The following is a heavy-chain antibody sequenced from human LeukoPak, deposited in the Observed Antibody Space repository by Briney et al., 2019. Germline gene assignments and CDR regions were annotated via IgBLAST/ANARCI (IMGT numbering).Heavy chain of an antibody. CDR2: ISGSGGST. CDR3: AKLRTTVTIFDY. CDR1: GLTFSSNV. J-gene: IGHJ4*02. Sequence: PGGSLRLSCAASGLTFSSNVMTWVRQAPGKGLEWVSAISGSGGSTYYADSVKGRFTISRDNSKNTLYLQMNSLRAEDTAVYYCAKLRTTVTIFDYWGQGTLVTVSS. V-gene: IGHV3-23*01. D-gene: IGHD4-17*01.